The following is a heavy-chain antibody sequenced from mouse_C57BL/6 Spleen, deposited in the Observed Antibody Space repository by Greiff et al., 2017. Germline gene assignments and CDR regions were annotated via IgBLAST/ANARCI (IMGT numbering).Heavy chain of an antibody. CDR2: IYPSDSET. CDR1: GYTFTSYW. V-gene: IGHV1-61*01. J-gene: IGHJ2*01. Sequence: QVQLQQPGAELVRPGSSVKLSCKASGYTFTSYWMDWVKQRPGQGLEWIGNIYPSDSETHYNQKFKDKATLTVDKSSSTAYMQLSSLTSEDSAVYYCARGELSVYFDYWGQGTTLTVSS. CDR3: ARGELSVYFDY.